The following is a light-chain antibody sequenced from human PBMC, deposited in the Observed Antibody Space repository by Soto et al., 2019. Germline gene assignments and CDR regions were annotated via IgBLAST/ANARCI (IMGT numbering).Light chain of an antibody. CDR1: SSDVGGYNY. V-gene: IGLV2-11*01. J-gene: IGLJ2*01. CDR3: CSYAGSSSVV. CDR2: DVS. Sequence: QSALTQPRSVSGSPGQSVTISCTGTSSDVGGYNYVSWYQRHPGKAPKLMIYDVSKRPSGVPDRFSGSKSGNTASLTISGLQAEDEADYYCCSYAGSSSVVFGGGTQLTVL.